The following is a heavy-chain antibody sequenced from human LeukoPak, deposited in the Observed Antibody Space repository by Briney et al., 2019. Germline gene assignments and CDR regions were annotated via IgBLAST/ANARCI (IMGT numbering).Heavy chain of an antibody. CDR1: GGTFNSYS. CDR2: IIPVFGTP. J-gene: IGHJ6*03. Sequence: SVKVSCKASGGTFNSYSISWARQAPGQGLEWMGGIIPVFGTPNYAQKFQGRVTITTDESTSTVYMEVSSLRSVDTAVYYCARVTLDNTPPYFSYMDVWGKGTTVTVSS. D-gene: IGHD2-15*01. V-gene: IGHV1-69*05. CDR3: ARVTLDNTPPYFSYMDV.